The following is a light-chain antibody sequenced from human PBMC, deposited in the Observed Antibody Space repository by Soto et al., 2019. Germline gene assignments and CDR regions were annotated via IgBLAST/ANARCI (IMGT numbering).Light chain of an antibody. Sequence: EIVMTQSPATLSVSAGERATLSCRASQSVSSNLAWYQQIPGQAPRLLIYDASTRATGIPARFSGSGSGTEFTLTISSLQSEDFAVYYCQQFKNWPLTFGQGTRLEI. CDR3: QQFKNWPLT. CDR1: QSVSSN. J-gene: IGKJ5*01. V-gene: IGKV3-15*01. CDR2: DAS.